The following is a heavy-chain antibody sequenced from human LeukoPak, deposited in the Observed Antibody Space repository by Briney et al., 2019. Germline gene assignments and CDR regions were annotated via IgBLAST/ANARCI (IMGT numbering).Heavy chain of an antibody. Sequence: GGSLRLSCAVSGFTFSIYSMSWVRQAPGKGLEWVSSISSSGANTYYAGSVKGRFTISRDNSKNTLNLQMNSLRAEDTAVYYCAKDWDISNWYGKFDSWGQGTLVTVSS. D-gene: IGHD6-13*01. CDR1: GFTFSIYS. CDR2: ISSSGANT. V-gene: IGHV3-23*01. CDR3: AKDWDISNWYGKFDS. J-gene: IGHJ4*02.